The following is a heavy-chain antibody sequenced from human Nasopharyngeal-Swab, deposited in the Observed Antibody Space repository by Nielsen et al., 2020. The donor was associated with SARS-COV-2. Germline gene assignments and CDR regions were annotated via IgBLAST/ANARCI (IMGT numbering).Heavy chain of an antibody. CDR2: IGSSLTYI. J-gene: IGHJ4*02. Sequence: GGSLRLSCEASGFSFSSYSMTWVRQAPGKGLEWVSTIGSSLTYIYYADSVKGRFTIARDNARNSVYLQMNSLSVEDTAVYYCARDVVNGGFDYWGQGTLVTVSS. D-gene: IGHD2-15*01. CDR3: ARDVVNGGFDY. CDR1: GFSFSSYS. V-gene: IGHV3-21*06.